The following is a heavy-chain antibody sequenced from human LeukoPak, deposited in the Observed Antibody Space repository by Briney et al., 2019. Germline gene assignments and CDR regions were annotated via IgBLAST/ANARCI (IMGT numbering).Heavy chain of an antibody. D-gene: IGHD6-13*01. CDR3: ASALPTIAALDAFDI. CDR2: INHSGST. J-gene: IGHJ3*02. CDR1: GGSFSGYY. V-gene: IGHV4-34*01. Sequence: SETLSLTCAVYGGSFSGYYWSWIRQPPGKGLEWIGEINHSGSTNYNPSLKSRITISVDTSKNQFSLKLSSVTAADTAVYYCASALPTIAALDAFDIWGQGTMVTVSS.